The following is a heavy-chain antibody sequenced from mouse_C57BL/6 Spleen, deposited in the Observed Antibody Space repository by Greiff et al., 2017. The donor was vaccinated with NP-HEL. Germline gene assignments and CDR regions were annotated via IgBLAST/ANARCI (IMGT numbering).Heavy chain of an antibody. D-gene: IGHD1-1*01. CDR1: GYTFTSYW. V-gene: IGHV1-61*01. Sequence: QVQLQQPGAELVRPGSSVKLSCKASGYTFTSYWMDWVKQRPGQGLEWIGNIYPSDSETHYNQKFKDKATLTVDKSSSTAYMQLSSLTSEDSAVYYCAREGGYYGSSYFDYWGQGTTLTVSS. CDR3: AREGGYYGSSYFDY. CDR2: IYPSDSET. J-gene: IGHJ2*01.